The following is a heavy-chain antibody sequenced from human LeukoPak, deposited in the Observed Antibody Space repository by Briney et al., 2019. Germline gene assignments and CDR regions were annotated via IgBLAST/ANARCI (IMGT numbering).Heavy chain of an antibody. CDR2: ISGSATST. D-gene: IGHD3-22*01. CDR1: GFTFSSYA. CDR3: VRSAFHAGSGNYYDY. J-gene: IGHJ4*02. Sequence: GGSLRLSCAASGFTFSSYAMSWVRQAPGKGLEWVSAISGSATSTYYADSVKGRFTISRDNAENTLYLQMNSLRVEDTAVYYCVRSAFHAGSGNYYDYWGQGTLVTVSS. V-gene: IGHV3-23*01.